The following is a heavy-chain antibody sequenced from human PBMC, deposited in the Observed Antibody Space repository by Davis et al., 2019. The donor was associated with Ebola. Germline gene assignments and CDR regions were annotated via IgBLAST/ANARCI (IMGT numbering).Heavy chain of an antibody. J-gene: IGHJ4*02. CDR2: IYYSGST. Sequence: MPSETLSLTCTVSGGSISSSSYYWGWIRQPPGKGLEWIGSIYYSGSTYYNPSLKSRVTISVDTSKNQFSLKLSSVTAADTAVYYCAKGSIAVALFDYWGQGTLVTVSS. D-gene: IGHD6-19*01. CDR1: GGSISSSSYY. CDR3: AKGSIAVALFDY. V-gene: IGHV4-39*01.